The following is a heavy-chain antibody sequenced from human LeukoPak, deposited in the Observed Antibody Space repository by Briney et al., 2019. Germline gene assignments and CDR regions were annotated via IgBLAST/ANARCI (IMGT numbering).Heavy chain of an antibody. CDR3: ASTHSPRYCSSTSCSGSWFDP. V-gene: IGHV1-69*01. CDR1: GGTFSSYA. D-gene: IGHD2-2*01. CDR2: IIPIFGTA. J-gene: IGHJ5*02. Sequence: SVKVSCKASGGTFSSYAISWVRQAPGQGLEWMGVIIPIFGTANYAQKFQGRVTITADESTSTAYMELSSLRSEDTAVYYCASTHSPRYCSSTSCSGSWFDPWGQGTLVTVSS.